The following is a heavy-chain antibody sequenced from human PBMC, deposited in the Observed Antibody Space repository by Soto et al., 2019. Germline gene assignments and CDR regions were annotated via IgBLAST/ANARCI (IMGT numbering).Heavy chain of an antibody. Sequence: QVQLVQSGAEVRKPGSSVTVSCETSGATFNNYVINWVRQAPGQGPEWMGRIIPIVGKTIYAQRFQGRVTITADKATTTVYMDRRSLRIDDTAVCFCAREGTSTGTGMDYWGQGSLVTVSS. CDR3: AREGTSTGTGMDY. CDR1: GATFNNYV. CDR2: IIPIVGKT. V-gene: IGHV1-69*04. J-gene: IGHJ4*02. D-gene: IGHD2-2*01.